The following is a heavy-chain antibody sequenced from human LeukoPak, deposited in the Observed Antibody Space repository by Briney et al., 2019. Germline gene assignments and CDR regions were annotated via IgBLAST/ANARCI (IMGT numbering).Heavy chain of an antibody. J-gene: IGHJ4*02. V-gene: IGHV3-33*01. CDR2: IWYDGSNK. CDR1: GFTFSSYG. D-gene: IGHD6-19*01. Sequence: GRSLRLSCAASGFTFSSYGMHWVRQAPGKGLEWVAVIWYDGSNKYYADSVKGRFTISRDNSKNTLYLQMNSLRAEDTAVYYCASQGIAVAGPFDYWGQGTLVTVSS. CDR3: ASQGIAVAGPFDY.